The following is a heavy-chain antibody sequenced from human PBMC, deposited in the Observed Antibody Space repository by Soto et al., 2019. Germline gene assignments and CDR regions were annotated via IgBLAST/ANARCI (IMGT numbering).Heavy chain of an antibody. CDR2: ISSSGSTI. CDR1: GFTFSDYY. V-gene: IGHV3-11*01. Sequence: GSLRLSCAASGFTFSDYYMSWIRQAPGKGLEWVSYISSSGSTIYYADSVKGRFTISRDNAKNSLYLQMNSLRAEDTAVYYCARDLGYYGSGNRYYYYGMDVWGQGTTVTVSS. D-gene: IGHD3-10*01. CDR3: ARDLGYYGSGNRYYYYGMDV. J-gene: IGHJ6*02.